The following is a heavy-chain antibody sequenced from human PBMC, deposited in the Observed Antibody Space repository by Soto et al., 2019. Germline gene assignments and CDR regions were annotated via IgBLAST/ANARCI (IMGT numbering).Heavy chain of an antibody. Sequence: SETLSLTCTVSGGSISSYYWSWIRQPPGKGLEWIGYIYYSGSTNYNPSLKSRVTISVDTSKNQFSLKLSSVTAADTAVYYCARDPVHRSKGSAFDIWGQGTMVTVSS. D-gene: IGHD1-26*01. CDR1: GGSISSYY. CDR3: ARDPVHRSKGSAFDI. V-gene: IGHV4-59*01. CDR2: IYYSGST. J-gene: IGHJ3*02.